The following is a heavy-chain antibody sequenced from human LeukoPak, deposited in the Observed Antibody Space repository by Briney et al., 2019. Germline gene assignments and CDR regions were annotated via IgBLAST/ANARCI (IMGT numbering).Heavy chain of an antibody. CDR2: INNDGSDT. CDR1: GFTFSRYW. V-gene: IGHV3-74*01. CDR3: ARVLCTGGSCYSDY. Sequence: PGGSLRLSCAASGFTFSRYWMHWVRHAPGKGLVRVSRINNDGSDTIYADSVKGRFTISRDNSKNRLSLQMNSLRAEDTAVYYCARVLCTGGSCYSDYWGQGTLVTVSS. D-gene: IGHD2-8*02. J-gene: IGHJ4*02.